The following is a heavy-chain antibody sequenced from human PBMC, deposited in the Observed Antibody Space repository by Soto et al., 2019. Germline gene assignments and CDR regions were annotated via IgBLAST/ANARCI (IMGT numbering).Heavy chain of an antibody. CDR2: IIPIFGTA. J-gene: IGHJ4*02. CDR3: ATFGGVIVGLNFDY. Sequence: QVQLVQSGAEVKKPGSSVKVSCKASGGTFSSYAISWVRQAPGQGLEWMGGIIPIFGTANYAQKFQGRVTITADESTGTGYMGLSSLRSEDTAVYYCATFGGVIVGLNFDYWGQGTLVTVSS. CDR1: GGTFSSYA. V-gene: IGHV1-69*01. D-gene: IGHD3-16*02.